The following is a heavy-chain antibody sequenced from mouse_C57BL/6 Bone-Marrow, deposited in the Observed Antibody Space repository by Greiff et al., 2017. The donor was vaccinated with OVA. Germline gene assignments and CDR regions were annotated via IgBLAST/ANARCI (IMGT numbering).Heavy chain of an antibody. J-gene: IGHJ3*01. Sequence: ESGPGLVKPSQSLSLTCSVTGYSITSGYYWNWIRQFPGNKLEWMGYISYDGSNNYNPSLKNRISITRDTSKNQFFLKLNSVTTEDTATYYCASYYYGSSYETYWGQGTLVTVSA. V-gene: IGHV3-6*01. CDR2: ISYDGSN. CDR1: GYSITSGYY. D-gene: IGHD1-1*01. CDR3: ASYYYGSSYETY.